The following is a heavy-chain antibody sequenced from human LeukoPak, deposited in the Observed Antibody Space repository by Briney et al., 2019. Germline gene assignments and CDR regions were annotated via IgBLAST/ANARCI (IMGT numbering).Heavy chain of an antibody. D-gene: IGHD5-24*01. J-gene: IGHJ5*02. V-gene: IGHV1-69*05. CDR1: GGTFSSYA. CDR2: IISIFGTA. CDR3: ARFVERGRNWFDP. Sequence: ASVKVSCKASGGTFSSYAISWVRQAPGQGLEWMGGIISIFGTANYAQKFQGRVTITTDESTSTAYMELSSLRSEDTAVYYCARFVERGRNWFDPWGQGTLVTVSS.